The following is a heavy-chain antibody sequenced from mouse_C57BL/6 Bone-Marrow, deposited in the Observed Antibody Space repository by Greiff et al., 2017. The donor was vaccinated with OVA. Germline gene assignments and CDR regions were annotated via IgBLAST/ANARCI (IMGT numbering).Heavy chain of an antibody. D-gene: IGHD2-2*01. Sequence: QVQLQQSGAELVMPGASVTLSCTASGYTFTSYWMHWVKQRPGQGLEWIGEIDPTDSYTNYHPKFKGKSTLPVDNSSSTAYMQLSSLTSDDSAVYYGAREIYYGNDGDWGKGTSVTVSS. V-gene: IGHV1-69*01. J-gene: IGHJ4*01. CDR3: AREIYYGNDGD. CDR2: IDPTDSYT. CDR1: GYTFTSYW.